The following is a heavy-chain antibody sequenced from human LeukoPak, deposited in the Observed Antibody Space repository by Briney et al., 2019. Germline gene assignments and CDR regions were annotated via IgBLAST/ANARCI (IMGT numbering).Heavy chain of an antibody. CDR1: GGSISSYY. J-gene: IGHJ4*02. CDR2: IYYSGST. V-gene: IGHV4-59*01. CDR3: ARAASGYYFGLL. D-gene: IGHD3-22*01. Sequence: SETLSLTCTVSGGSISSYYWSWIRQPPGKGLEWIGYIYYSGSTNYNPSLKSRVTISVDTSKNQFSLKLSSVTAADTAVYYCARAASGYYFGLLWGQGTLVTVSS.